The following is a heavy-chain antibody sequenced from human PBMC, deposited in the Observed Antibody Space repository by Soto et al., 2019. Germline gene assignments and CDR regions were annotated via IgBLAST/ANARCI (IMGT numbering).Heavy chain of an antibody. J-gene: IGHJ6*03. CDR1: GGSFSSYT. CDR2: IIPILAIA. V-gene: IGHV1-69*02. D-gene: IGHD6-13*01. CDR3: ARNPAAYYYYYYMDV. Sequence: QVQLVQSGAEVKKPGSSVKVSCKASGGSFSSYTFTWVRQAPGQGLEWMGRIIPILAIANYAQKFQGRVTITADTSTSTAYMELSSLRSEDTAVYYCARNPAAYYYYYYMDVWGKGTTVTVS.